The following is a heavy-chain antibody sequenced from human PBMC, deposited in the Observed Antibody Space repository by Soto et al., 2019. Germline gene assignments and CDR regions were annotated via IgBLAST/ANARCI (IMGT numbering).Heavy chain of an antibody. J-gene: IGHJ4*02. Sequence: EVQLVESGGGLVKPGGSLRLSCAASGFTFSDAWMSWVRQAPGKGLEWVGRIYSKTNGAITDYAAPVKGRFTISRDDSKNTLYLQMNSLKTEDTAVYYCTPGLLLWFWGQGTLVTVSS. D-gene: IGHD3-10*01. V-gene: IGHV3-15*05. CDR1: GFTFSDAW. CDR2: IYSKTNGAIT. CDR3: TPGLLLWF.